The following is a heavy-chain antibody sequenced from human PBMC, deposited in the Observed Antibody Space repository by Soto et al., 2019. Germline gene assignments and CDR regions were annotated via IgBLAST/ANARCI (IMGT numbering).Heavy chain of an antibody. J-gene: IGHJ6*02. D-gene: IGHD6-13*01. V-gene: IGHV1-8*02. Sequence: VASVKVSCKPSGYDFTAYDINWVRQASGQGLEWMGWMNPINGATGTARRFQGRVSLSRNTATGTAYLELTSLRSDDTAVYYCGRGPSPRAPAGGTPYYYAMDVWGQGTTVTVYS. CDR3: GRGPSPRAPAGGTPYYYAMDV. CDR1: GYDFTAYD. CDR2: MNPINGAT.